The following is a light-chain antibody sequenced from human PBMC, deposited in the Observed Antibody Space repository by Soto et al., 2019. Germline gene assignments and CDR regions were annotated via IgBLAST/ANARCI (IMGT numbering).Light chain of an antibody. Sequence: DIQMTQSPSTLSASVGDRVTITCRASQSISSWLAWYQQKPGKAPKLLIYDASGLESGVPSRFSGSGSGTEFTLTISSLQPDDFATYYCQQYNSYWRTFGQGTKVEIK. J-gene: IGKJ1*01. CDR1: QSISSW. CDR3: QQYNSYWRT. V-gene: IGKV1-5*01. CDR2: DAS.